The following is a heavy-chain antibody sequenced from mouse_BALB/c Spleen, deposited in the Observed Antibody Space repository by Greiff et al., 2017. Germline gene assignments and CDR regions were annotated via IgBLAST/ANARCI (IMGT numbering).Heavy chain of an antibody. J-gene: IGHJ2*01. Sequence: EVKLMESGGGLVKPGGSLKLSCAASGFTFSSYAMSWVRQTPEKRLEWVASISSGGSTYYPDSVKGRFTISRDNARNILYLQMSSLRSEDTAMYYCARKIYYDQPYYFDYWGQGTTLTVSS. V-gene: IGHV5-6-5*01. CDR3: ARKIYYDQPYYFDY. CDR1: GFTFSSYA. D-gene: IGHD2-4*01. CDR2: ISSGGST.